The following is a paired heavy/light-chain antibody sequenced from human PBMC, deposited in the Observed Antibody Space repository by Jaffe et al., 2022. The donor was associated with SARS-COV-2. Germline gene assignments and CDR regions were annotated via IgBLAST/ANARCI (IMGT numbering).Heavy chain of an antibody. CDR2: ISAYNGNT. CDR1: GYTFTSYG. Sequence: QVQLVQSGAEVKKPGASVKVSCKASGYTFTSYGISWVRQAPGQGLEWMGWISAYNGNTNYAQKLQGRVTMTTDTSTSTAYMELRSLRSDDTAVYYCARDCSGGSCYSGRYYYYGMDVWGQGTTVTVSS. J-gene: IGHJ6*02. V-gene: IGHV1-18*01. CDR3: ARDCSGGSCYSGRYYYYGMDV. D-gene: IGHD2-15*01.
Light chain of an antibody. CDR1: QSLLHSNGYNY. V-gene: IGKV2-28*01. CDR2: LGS. J-gene: IGKJ1*01. CDR3: MQALQTPKT. Sequence: DIVMTQSPLSLPVTPGEPASISCRSSQSLLHSNGYNYLDWYLQKPGQSPQLLIYLGSNRASGVPDRFSGSGSGTDFTLKISRVEAEDVGVYYCMQALQTPKTFGQGTKVEIK.